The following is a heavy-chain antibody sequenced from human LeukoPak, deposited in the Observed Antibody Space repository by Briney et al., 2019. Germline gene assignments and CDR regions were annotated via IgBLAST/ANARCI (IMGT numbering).Heavy chain of an antibody. J-gene: IGHJ4*02. CDR3: ARLGGSGSYPY. V-gene: IGHV4-39*01. D-gene: IGHD3-10*01. Sequence: PSETLSPTCTVSGGSISSSSYYWGWIRQPPGKGLEWTGSIYYSGSTYYNPSLKSRVTISVDTSKNQFSLKLSSVTAADTAVYYCARLGGSGSYPYWGQGTLVTVSS. CDR2: IYYSGST. CDR1: GGSISSSSYY.